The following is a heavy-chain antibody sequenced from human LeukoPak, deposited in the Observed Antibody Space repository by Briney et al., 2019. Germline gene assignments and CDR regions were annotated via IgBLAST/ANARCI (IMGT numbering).Heavy chain of an antibody. CDR3: ARGPLYYYGSGSYLDY. CDR1: GGSFSGYY. D-gene: IGHD3-10*01. V-gene: IGHV4-34*01. CDR2: INHSGST. Sequence: SETLSLTCAVYGGSFSGYYWSWIRQPPGKGLERIGEINHSGSTNYNPSLKSRVTISVDTSKNQFSLKLSSVTAADTAVYYCARGPLYYYGSGSYLDYWGQGTLVTVSS. J-gene: IGHJ4*02.